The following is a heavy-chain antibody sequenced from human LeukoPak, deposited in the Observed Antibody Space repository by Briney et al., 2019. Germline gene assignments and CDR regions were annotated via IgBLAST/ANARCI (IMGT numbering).Heavy chain of an antibody. CDR3: ARDFRYGSGSNIKGPLDY. D-gene: IGHD3-10*01. Sequence: ASVKVSCKVSGYTLTELSMHWVRQAPGKELEWMGGFDSEDDETIYAQKFQGRVTMTEDISTDTAYMELSSLRSEDTAVYYCARDFRYGSGSNIKGPLDYWGQGTLVTVSS. V-gene: IGHV1-24*01. CDR2: FDSEDDET. CDR1: GYTLTELS. J-gene: IGHJ4*02.